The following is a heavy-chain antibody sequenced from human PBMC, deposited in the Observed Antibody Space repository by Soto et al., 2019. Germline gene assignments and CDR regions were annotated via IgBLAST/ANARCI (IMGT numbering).Heavy chain of an antibody. CDR3: ARVGGSYARNYYYYGMDV. D-gene: IGHD1-26*01. Sequence: AVKVSCKASGGTFSSYAISWVRQAPGQGLEWMGGIIPIFGTANYAQKFQGRVTITADKSTSTAYMELSSLRSEDTTVYYCARVGGSYARNYYYYGMDVWGQGTTVTVSS. J-gene: IGHJ6*02. V-gene: IGHV1-69*06. CDR1: GGTFSSYA. CDR2: IIPIFGTA.